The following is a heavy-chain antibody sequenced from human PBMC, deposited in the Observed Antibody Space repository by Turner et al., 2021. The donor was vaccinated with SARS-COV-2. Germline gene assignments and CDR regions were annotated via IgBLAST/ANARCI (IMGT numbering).Heavy chain of an antibody. CDR2: IAYDGYKE. V-gene: IGHV3-30*04. CDR1: GFTFNSYA. CDR3: ARGGKGNLAKGPYSNPWQFDY. D-gene: IGHD6-13*01. J-gene: IGHJ4*02. Sequence: QAQLVVSRGGAVQPGWSLVLSCTASGFTFNSYAKYSVPQGQEKGLEGVEVIAYDGYKEDVANSVRGRYSSARNNAKNTLYLQKDRLRAEDTAVYYGARGGKGNLAKGPYSNPWQFDYWGQGTLVTVSS.